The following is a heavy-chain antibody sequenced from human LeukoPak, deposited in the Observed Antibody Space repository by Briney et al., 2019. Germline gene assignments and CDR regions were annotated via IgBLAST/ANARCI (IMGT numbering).Heavy chain of an antibody. V-gene: IGHV3-30-3*01. CDR3: ARDWGRRYSSGWYGDFDY. D-gene: IGHD6-19*01. Sequence: GGSLRLSCAASGFTFSNYAMHWVSQAPGKGLEWVAVISYDGSDKYYADSVKGRFTISRDNSKNTLYLQMNSLRPEDTAVYYCARDWGRRYSSGWYGDFDYWGQGTLVTVSS. J-gene: IGHJ4*02. CDR2: ISYDGSDK. CDR1: GFTFSNYA.